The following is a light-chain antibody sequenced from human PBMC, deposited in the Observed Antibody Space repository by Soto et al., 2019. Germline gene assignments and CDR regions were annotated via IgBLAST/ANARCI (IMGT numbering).Light chain of an antibody. CDR3: QQYGSSLLWT. J-gene: IGKJ1*01. Sequence: EIVLTQSPGTLSLSPGERATLSCRASQSVRSSYLAWYQQKPGQAPRLLIYGASSRATGIPDRFSGSGSGTDFTLTISRLEPEDFAVYYCQQYGSSLLWTFGQGTKVEIK. CDR1: QSVRSSY. CDR2: GAS. V-gene: IGKV3-20*01.